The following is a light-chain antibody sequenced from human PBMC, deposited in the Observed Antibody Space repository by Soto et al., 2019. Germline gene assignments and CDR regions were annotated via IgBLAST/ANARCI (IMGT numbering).Light chain of an antibody. Sequence: DVGRTQSPLSLPVTLGQRASISCRSSQSLVSSDGNTYLNWFQQRPGQSPRRLISKASKRETGVADIFSGSAESTDFTLKISRVAAEDVGFYYGIQRTRLPRTFGQGTKVVIK. CDR2: KAS. V-gene: IGKV2-30*01. CDR3: IQRTRLPRT. J-gene: IGKJ1*01. CDR1: QSLVSSDGNTY.